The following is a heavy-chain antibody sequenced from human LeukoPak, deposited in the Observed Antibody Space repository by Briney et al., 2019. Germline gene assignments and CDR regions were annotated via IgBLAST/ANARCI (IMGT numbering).Heavy chain of an antibody. CDR1: GASISNSSNF. Sequence: PSETLSLTCTVSGASISNSSNFWGWIRQPPGKGLEWLGSIHSSGSTFYNPSLKSRVTISVDTSRKQFSLKLTSVTAADTAVYYCASRSGSYGFDGAFDIWGQGTMVTVSS. D-gene: IGHD1-26*01. CDR2: IHSSGST. CDR3: ASRSGSYGFDGAFDI. V-gene: IGHV4-39*07. J-gene: IGHJ3*02.